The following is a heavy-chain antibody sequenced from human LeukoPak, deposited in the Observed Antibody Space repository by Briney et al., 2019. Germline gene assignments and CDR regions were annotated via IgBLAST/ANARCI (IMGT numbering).Heavy chain of an antibody. CDR3: AKDAGNYYYYMDV. Sequence: SVKVSCKASGGTFSSYTISWVRQAPGQGLEWMGGIIPIFGTANYAQKFQGRVTITTDGSTSTAYMELSSLRSEDTAVYCCAKDAGNYYYYMDVWGKGTTVTVSS. V-gene: IGHV1-69*05. CDR2: IIPIFGTA. J-gene: IGHJ6*03. CDR1: GGTFSSYT.